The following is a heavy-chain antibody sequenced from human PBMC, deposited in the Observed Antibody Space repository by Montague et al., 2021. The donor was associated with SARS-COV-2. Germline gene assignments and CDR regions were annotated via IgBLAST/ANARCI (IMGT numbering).Heavy chain of an antibody. Sequence: SETLSLTCAVSGGSISSSNRWSWDRQPPGKGLEWIGEIYHSGSTNYNPSLKSRVTISVDKSKNQFSLKLSSVTAADTAVYYCAREPYYYDSSGLNYYYYGMDVWGQGTTVTVSS. CDR3: AREPYYYDSSGLNYYYYGMDV. V-gene: IGHV4-4*02. J-gene: IGHJ6*02. CDR2: IYHSGST. D-gene: IGHD3-22*01. CDR1: GGSISSSNR.